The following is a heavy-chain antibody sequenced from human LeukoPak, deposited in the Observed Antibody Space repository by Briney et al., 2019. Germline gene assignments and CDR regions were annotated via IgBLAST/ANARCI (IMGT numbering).Heavy chain of an antibody. CDR3: ARDEGGGSCRYYLDY. Sequence: ASVKVSCMASGYTFTGYYMHWVRQAPGQGLEWMGWFNPNSGGTNYAPKFQGRVTMTRDTSISTAYMELNRLRSDDTAVYYCARDEGGGSCRYYLDYWGQGTLVTVSS. V-gene: IGHV1-2*02. CDR2: FNPNSGGT. CDR1: GYTFTGYY. D-gene: IGHD2-15*01. J-gene: IGHJ4*02.